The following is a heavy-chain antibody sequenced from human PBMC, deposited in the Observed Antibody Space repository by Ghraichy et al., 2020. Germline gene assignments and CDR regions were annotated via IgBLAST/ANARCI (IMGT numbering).Heavy chain of an antibody. CDR2: IKQDGSEK. D-gene: IGHD3-3*01. CDR3: ARADPAYDFWRAKRGEGSFDH. V-gene: IGHV3-7*01. CDR1: GFTFSSHW. J-gene: IGHJ4*02. Sequence: GGSLRLSCAASGFTFSSHWMRWVRQAPGKGLEWVANIKQDGSEKYYVDSVKGRFTISRDNAKNSLYLQMNSLRAEDTAVYYCARADPAYDFWRAKRGEGSFDHWGQGHLVTVSS.